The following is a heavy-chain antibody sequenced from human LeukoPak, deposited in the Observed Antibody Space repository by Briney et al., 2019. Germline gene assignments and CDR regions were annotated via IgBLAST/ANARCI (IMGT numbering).Heavy chain of an antibody. CDR2: IIPIFGAA. D-gene: IGHD5-18*01. CDR3: ARHQSPAAQLWLRGPEYFQH. V-gene: IGHV1-69*05. J-gene: IGHJ1*01. CDR1: GGTFSSYA. Sequence: SVKVSCKASGGTFSSYAISWVRQAPGHGLEWMGRIIPIFGAANYAQKYQGRVTITTDESTSTAYMELSSLRSEDTAVYYCARHQSPAAQLWLRGPEYFQHWGQGTLVTVSS.